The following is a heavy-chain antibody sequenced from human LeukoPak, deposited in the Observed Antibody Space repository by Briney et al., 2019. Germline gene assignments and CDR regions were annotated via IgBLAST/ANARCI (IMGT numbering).Heavy chain of an antibody. CDR2: IYYSGST. Sequence: PSETLSLTCTVSGGSISSYYWSWIRQPPGKGLEWIGYIYYSGSTNYNPSLKSRVTISVDTSKNQFSLKLSSMTAADTAVYYCARESSGWYFDYWGQGTLVTVSS. CDR1: GGSISSYY. D-gene: IGHD6-19*01. J-gene: IGHJ4*02. V-gene: IGHV4-59*01. CDR3: ARESSGWYFDY.